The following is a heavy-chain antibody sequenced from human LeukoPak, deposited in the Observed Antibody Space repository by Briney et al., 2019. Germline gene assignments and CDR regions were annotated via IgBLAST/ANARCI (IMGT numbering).Heavy chain of an antibody. D-gene: IGHD2-2*02. V-gene: IGHV1-8*01. CDR2: TNPNSGNT. CDR3: ARATRDCSSASCYNY. J-gene: IGHJ4*02. Sequence: ASVKVSCKASGYTFTSYDINWVRQATGQGVEWMGWTNPNSGNTGYAQKFQGRVTMTRTTPISTAYMELSSLGSEDTAVYYCARATRDCSSASCYNYWGQGTLVTVSS. CDR1: GYTFTSYD.